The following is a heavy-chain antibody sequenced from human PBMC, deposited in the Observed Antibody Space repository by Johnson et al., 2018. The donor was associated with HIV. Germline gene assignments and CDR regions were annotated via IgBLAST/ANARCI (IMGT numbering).Heavy chain of an antibody. J-gene: IGHJ3*02. CDR3: ARGEDGGNLDAFDI. CDR2: LSWNGGRI. CDR1: GFTFDDYA. D-gene: IGHD4-23*01. V-gene: IGHV3-9*01. Sequence: VLLVESGGGLVQPGDSLRLSCAASGFTFDDYAMHWFRQAPGKGLEWVSCLSWNGGRIAYAASVKGRFTISRDNAKNSLYLQMNSLKAGDTAVYYCARGEDGGNLDAFDIWGQGTMVTVSS.